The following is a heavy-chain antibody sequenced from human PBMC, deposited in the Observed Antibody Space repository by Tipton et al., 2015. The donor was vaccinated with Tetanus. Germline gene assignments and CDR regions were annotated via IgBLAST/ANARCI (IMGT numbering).Heavy chain of an antibody. V-gene: IGHV1-2*06. Sequence: QMQLVQSGAEMKKPGASVKVSCKASGYTFTGYYMYWVRQAPGQGLEWMGRIDPNSGGTVYAQKFQGRVTMTRDTSISTAYMELSSLRSDDTAVYYCARDRGDYIYYGMDVWGPGTTVTVS. CDR2: IDPNSGGT. CDR1: GYTFTGYY. CDR3: ARDRGDYIYYGMDV. J-gene: IGHJ6*02. D-gene: IGHD3-22*01.